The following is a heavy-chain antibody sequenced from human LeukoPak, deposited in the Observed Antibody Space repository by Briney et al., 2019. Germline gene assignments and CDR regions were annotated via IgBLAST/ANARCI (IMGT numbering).Heavy chain of an antibody. CDR2: ISGSGGST. D-gene: IGHD3-3*01. CDR3: ARDSYDFWSGLGY. CDR1: GFTFSSYA. V-gene: IGHV3-23*01. Sequence: GGSLRLSCAASGFTFSSYAMSWVRQAPGKGLEWVSAISGSGGSTYYADSVKGRFTISRDNSKNTLYLQMNSLRAEDTAVYYCARDSYDFWSGLGYWGQGTLVTVSS. J-gene: IGHJ4*02.